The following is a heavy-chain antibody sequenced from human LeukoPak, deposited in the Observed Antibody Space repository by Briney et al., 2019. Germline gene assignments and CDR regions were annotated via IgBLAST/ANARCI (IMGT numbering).Heavy chain of an antibody. CDR3: AKDLGKGYYYYYGMDV. CDR1: GFTFDDYA. Sequence: PGGSLRLSCAASGFTFDDYAMHWVRQAPGKGLEGVSGISWNSGSIGYADSVKGRFTISRDNAKNSLYLQMNSLRAEDTALYYCAKDLGKGYYYYYGMDVWGQGTTVTVSS. CDR2: ISWNSGSI. J-gene: IGHJ6*02. V-gene: IGHV3-9*01.